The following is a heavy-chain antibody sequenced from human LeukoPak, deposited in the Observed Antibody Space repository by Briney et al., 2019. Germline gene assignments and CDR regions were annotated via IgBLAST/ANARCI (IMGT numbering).Heavy chain of an antibody. D-gene: IGHD1-14*01. J-gene: IGHJ3*02. V-gene: IGHV1-2*04. CDR3: AAGYNDAFDI. Sequence: ASVKVSCKASGYTFTGYYMHWVRQAPGQGLEWMGWIDPNSGGTNYAQNFQGWVTMTRDTSISTAYMELSRLRSDDTAVYYCAAGYNDAFDIWGQGTMVTVSS. CDR2: IDPNSGGT. CDR1: GYTFTGYY.